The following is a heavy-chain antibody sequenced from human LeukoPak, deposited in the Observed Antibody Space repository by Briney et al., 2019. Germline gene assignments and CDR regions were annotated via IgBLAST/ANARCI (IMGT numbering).Heavy chain of an antibody. CDR3: ARDLITMTNWFHP. CDR1: VFTFSSYS. J-gene: IGHJ5*02. D-gene: IGHD3-22*01. CDR2: ISSSSSYI. V-gene: IGHV3-21*01. Sequence: GGSLRLSCAASVFTFSSYSMNWVRQAPGKGLEWVPSISSSSSYIYYADSVKGRFTISRDNAKNSLYLQMNSLRAEDTAVYYCARDLITMTNWFHPWGQGTLVTVSS.